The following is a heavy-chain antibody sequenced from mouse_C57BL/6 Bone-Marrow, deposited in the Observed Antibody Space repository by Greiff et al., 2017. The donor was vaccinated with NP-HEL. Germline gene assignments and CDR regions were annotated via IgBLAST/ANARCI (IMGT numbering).Heavy chain of an antibody. CDR2: INPYNGGT. Sequence: EVQLQQSGPVLVKPGASVKMSCTASGYTFTDYYMNWVKQSHGKSLEWIGVINPYNGGTSYSPKFQGKATLTVDKSSSTAYMELNSLTSEDSAVYYWAREKWLLAAWFAYWGQGTLVTVSA. CDR3: AREKWLLAAWFAY. D-gene: IGHD2-3*01. J-gene: IGHJ3*01. CDR1: GYTFTDYY. V-gene: IGHV1-19*01.